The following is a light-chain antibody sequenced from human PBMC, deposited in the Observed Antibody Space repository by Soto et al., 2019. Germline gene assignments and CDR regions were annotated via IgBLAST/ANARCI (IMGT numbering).Light chain of an antibody. CDR2: DAS. J-gene: IGKJ1*01. V-gene: IGKV1-5*01. CDR1: QSISSW. CDR3: QQYNSYFT. Sequence: DIQMTQSPSTLSASVGDGVTITCRASQSISSWLAWYQQKPGKAPKLLIYDASRLESAVPSRFSGSASGSEFPITIRSLPPDDFATYYWQQYNSYFTFVQCIQVEIQ.